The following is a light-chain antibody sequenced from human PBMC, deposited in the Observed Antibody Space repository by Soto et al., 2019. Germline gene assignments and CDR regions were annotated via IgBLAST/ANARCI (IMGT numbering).Light chain of an antibody. CDR3: QQANSFPFT. CDR2: AAS. V-gene: IGKV1D-12*01. J-gene: IGKJ3*01. Sequence: DIQMTQSPSSVSASVGDRVTITCRASQGIGSWLAWYQQKPGQAPKLLIYAASSLQSGVPSRFSGSGSGTDFTLTISSLQPEDFATFYCQQANSFPFTFGPGTKVDIK. CDR1: QGIGSW.